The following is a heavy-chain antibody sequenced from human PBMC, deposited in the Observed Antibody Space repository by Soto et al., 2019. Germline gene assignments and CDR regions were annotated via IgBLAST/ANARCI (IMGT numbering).Heavy chain of an antibody. CDR3: AGNNKWELLWV. Sequence: QVQLVESGGGVVQPGRSLRLSCAASGFTFSSYGVHWVRQAPGKGLEWVAVIWYDGSNKYYADSVKGRFTISRDNSKNTLYLQMNSLRAEDTAVYYCAGNNKWELLWVWGQGTMVTVSS. D-gene: IGHD1-26*01. CDR2: IWYDGSNK. J-gene: IGHJ3*01. CDR1: GFTFSSYG. V-gene: IGHV3-33*01.